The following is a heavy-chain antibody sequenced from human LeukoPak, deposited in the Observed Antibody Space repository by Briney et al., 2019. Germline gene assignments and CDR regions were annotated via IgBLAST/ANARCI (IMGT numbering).Heavy chain of an antibody. J-gene: IGHJ4*02. CDR1: GLTFSSYA. V-gene: IGHV3-30-3*01. CDR2: ISYDGSNK. Sequence: HPGGSLRLSCAASGLTFSSYAMHWVRQAPGKGLEWVAVISYDGSNKYYADSVKGRFTISRDNSKNTLYLQMNSLRAEDTAVYYCARESTGLAYYDSSGLDYWGQGTLVTVSS. CDR3: ARESTGLAYYDSSGLDY. D-gene: IGHD3-22*01.